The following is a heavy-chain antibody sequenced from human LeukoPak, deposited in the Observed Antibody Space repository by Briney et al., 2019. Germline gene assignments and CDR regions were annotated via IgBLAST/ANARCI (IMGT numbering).Heavy chain of an antibody. D-gene: IGHD6-19*01. V-gene: IGHV3-66*01. CDR1: GFTVSSNY. Sequence: GGSLRLSCAASGFTVSSNYMSWVRQAPGKGLEWVSVIYSGGSTYYADPVKGRFTISRDNSKNTLYLQMNSLRAEDTAVYYCAREGGYFSSGYPDDAFDIWGQGTMVTVSS. CDR3: AREGGYFSSGYPDDAFDI. CDR2: IYSGGST. J-gene: IGHJ3*02.